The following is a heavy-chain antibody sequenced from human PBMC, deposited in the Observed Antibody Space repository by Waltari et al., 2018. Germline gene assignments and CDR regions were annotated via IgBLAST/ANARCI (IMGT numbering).Heavy chain of an antibody. CDR2: IYHSGST. CDR1: GYSISSGYY. CDR3: ARLGYSSSRNWFDP. J-gene: IGHJ5*02. Sequence: QVQLQESGPGLVKPSETLSLTCAVSGYSISSGYYWGWIRQPPGKGLEWIGSIYHSGSTYYNPSLKGRVTISVDTSKNQFSLKLSSVTAADTAVYYCARLGYSSSRNWFDPWGQGTLVTVSS. V-gene: IGHV4-38-2*01. D-gene: IGHD6-13*01.